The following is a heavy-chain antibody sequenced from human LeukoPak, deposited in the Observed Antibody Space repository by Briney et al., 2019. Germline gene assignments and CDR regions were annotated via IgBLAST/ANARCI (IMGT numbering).Heavy chain of an antibody. Sequence: SETLSLTCTVSGGSISSYYWSWIRQPPGKGLEWIGYIYYSGSTNYNPSLKRRVTISVHTSKNQFSLKLSSVTAADTAVYYCARSARRGYDILTGYYTPPDAFDIWGQGTMVTVSS. D-gene: IGHD3-9*01. CDR2: IYYSGST. CDR1: GGSISSYY. CDR3: ARSARRGYDILTGYYTPPDAFDI. V-gene: IGHV4-59*01. J-gene: IGHJ3*02.